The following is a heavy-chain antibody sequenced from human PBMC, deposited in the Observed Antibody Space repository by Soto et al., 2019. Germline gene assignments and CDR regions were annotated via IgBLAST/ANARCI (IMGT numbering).Heavy chain of an antibody. CDR1: GFTFSSYA. D-gene: IGHD6-19*01. CDR2: ISGSGGST. J-gene: IGHJ6*02. Sequence: PGGSLRLSCAASGFTFSSYAMSWVRQAPGKGLEWVSAISGSGGSTYYADSVKGRFTISRDNSKNTLYLQMNSLRAEDTAVYYCAKSLLREGIAVAATGFDYYYGMDVWGQGTTVTVSS. CDR3: AKSLLREGIAVAATGFDYYYGMDV. V-gene: IGHV3-23*01.